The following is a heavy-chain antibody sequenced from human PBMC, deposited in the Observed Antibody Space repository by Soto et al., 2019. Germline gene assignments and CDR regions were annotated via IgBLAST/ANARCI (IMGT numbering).Heavy chain of an antibody. CDR2: IIPIFGTA. D-gene: IGHD3-3*01. CDR1: GGTFSSYA. V-gene: IGHV1-69*06. J-gene: IGHJ4*02. Sequence: ASVKVSCKASGGTFSSYAISWVRQAPGQGLEWMGGIIPIFGTANYAQKFQGRVTITADKSTSTAYMELSSLRSEDTAVYYCARRITIFGVVTKGYFDYWRQGTLVTVSS. CDR3: ARRITIFGVVTKGYFDY.